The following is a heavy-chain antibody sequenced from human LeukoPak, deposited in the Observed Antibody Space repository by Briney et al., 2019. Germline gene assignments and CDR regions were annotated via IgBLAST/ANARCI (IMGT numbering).Heavy chain of an antibody. CDR3: ARGSLREFAP. CDR1: GYTVTNYG. V-gene: IGHV1-18*01. D-gene: IGHD1-26*01. J-gene: IGHJ5*02. Sequence: GSVNVSYKAAGYTVTNYGRSWVRQARGRGGEWMGWTSANNGNTNLAQQFQGRSTMPTATSTSTVYMELRSLSSDDTAVYSCARGSLREFAPWGQGTLVTVSS. CDR2: TSANNGNT.